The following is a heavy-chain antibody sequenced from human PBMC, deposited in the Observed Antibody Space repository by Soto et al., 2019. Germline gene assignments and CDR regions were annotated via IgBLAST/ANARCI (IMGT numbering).Heavy chain of an antibody. CDR1: GYTFTGYG. V-gene: IGHV1-18*01. J-gene: IGHJ4*02. Sequence: GASVKVSCKASGYTFTGYGISWVRQAPGQGLEWMGWISAYNGNTNYAQKLQGRVTMTTDTSTSTAYMELRSLRSDDTAVYYCARAPIAYDILTGYYPYYFDYWGQGTLVTVSS. D-gene: IGHD3-9*01. CDR3: ARAPIAYDILTGYYPYYFDY. CDR2: ISAYNGNT.